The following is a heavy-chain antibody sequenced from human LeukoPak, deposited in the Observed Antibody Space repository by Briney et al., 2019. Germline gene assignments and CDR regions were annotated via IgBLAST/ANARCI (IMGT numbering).Heavy chain of an antibody. CDR1: GGSISSYY. D-gene: IGHD2-21*02. CDR3: ARLDTGGDCGGDCYSGNTFDI. CDR2: IYYSGST. V-gene: IGHV4-59*08. Sequence: SETLSLTCTVSGGSISSYYWSWIRQPPGKGLEWIGYIYYSGSTNYNPSLKSRVTISVDTSKNQFSLKLSSVTAADTAVYYCARLDTGGDCGGDCYSGNTFDIWGQGTMVTVSS. J-gene: IGHJ3*02.